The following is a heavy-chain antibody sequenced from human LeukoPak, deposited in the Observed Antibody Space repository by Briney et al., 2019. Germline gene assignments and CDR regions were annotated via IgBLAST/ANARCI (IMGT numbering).Heavy chain of an antibody. J-gene: IGHJ4*02. CDR3: AKDGITMARGVRYYFDY. Sequence: PGGSLRLSCAASGFTFSSYAMSWVRQAPGKGLEWVSAISGSGGSTYYADSVKGRFTISRDNSKNTLYLQMNSLRAEVTAVYYCAKDGITMARGVRYYFDYWGQGTLVTVSP. D-gene: IGHD3-10*01. CDR1: GFTFSSYA. CDR2: ISGSGGST. V-gene: IGHV3-23*01.